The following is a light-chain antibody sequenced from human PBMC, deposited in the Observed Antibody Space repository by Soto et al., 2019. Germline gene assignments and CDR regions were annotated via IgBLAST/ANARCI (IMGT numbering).Light chain of an antibody. V-gene: IGKV3-20*01. CDR3: QRYGSSPWT. Sequence: EMGLPHSPGTLSWSPGERATLSCRASQSVSSSYLAWYQQKPGQAPRLIIYGASSRAAGIPDRFSGSGSGTDFTLTISRLEPEDFAVYYCQRYGSSPWTFGQGTKVEIK. CDR2: GAS. J-gene: IGKJ1*01. CDR1: QSVSSSY.